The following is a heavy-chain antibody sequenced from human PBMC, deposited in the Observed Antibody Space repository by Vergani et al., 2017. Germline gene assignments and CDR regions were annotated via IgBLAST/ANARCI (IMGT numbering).Heavy chain of an antibody. Sequence: QVQLQESGPGLVKASQTLSLTCSVSGAYVGSGGYYWSWVRQRPGMGLDWIGYIYYSGTTYYNPSLESRLTISLDTSENHLSLKLTSVTAADTAVYYCAKHQSGSSWYAPLVDPWGQGTLVIVSS. J-gene: IGHJ5*02. CDR2: IYYSGTT. V-gene: IGHV4-31*03. D-gene: IGHD6-13*01. CDR3: AKHQSGSSWYAPLVDP. CDR1: GAYVGSGGYY.